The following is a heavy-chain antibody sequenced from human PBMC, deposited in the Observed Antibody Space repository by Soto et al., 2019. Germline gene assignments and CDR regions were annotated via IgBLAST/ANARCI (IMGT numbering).Heavy chain of an antibody. CDR2: IYLDDEK. D-gene: IGHD3-22*01. CDR1: GFSLSTTGVG. Sequence: QITLKESGPPLVQPTQPLTLTCTFSGFSLSTTGVGVGWIRQPPGKALEWLALIYLDDEKRYSPSLKSRLTITKDTSKNQVVLTMSSVDPVDTATYYCVYRRHANSSFQVWFDPWGQGMLVTVSS. CDR3: VYRRHANSSFQVWFDP. V-gene: IGHV2-5*02. J-gene: IGHJ5*02.